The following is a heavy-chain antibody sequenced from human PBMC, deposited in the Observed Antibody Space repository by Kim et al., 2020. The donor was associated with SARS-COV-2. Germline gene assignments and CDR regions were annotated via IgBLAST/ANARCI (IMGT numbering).Heavy chain of an antibody. J-gene: IGHJ4*02. V-gene: IGHV4-34*01. CDR1: GGSFSGYY. D-gene: IGHD3-10*01. CDR2: INHSGST. Sequence: SETLSLTCAVYGGSFSGYYWSWIRQPPGKGLEWIGEINHSGSTNYNPSLKSRVTISVDTSKNQFSLKLSSVTAADTAVYYCARGRGYYYGSGSPKLDYWGQGTLVTVSS. CDR3: ARGRGYYYGSGSPKLDY.